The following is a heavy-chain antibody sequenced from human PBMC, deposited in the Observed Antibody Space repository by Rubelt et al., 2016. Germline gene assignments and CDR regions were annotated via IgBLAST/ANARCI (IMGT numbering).Heavy chain of an antibody. V-gene: IGHV4-39*01. J-gene: IGHJ4*02. CDR3: ARHGTIGVGATSERNFDY. D-gene: IGHD1-26*01. Sequence: QLQLQESGPGLVKPSETLSLTCTVSGGSISSSSYYWGWIRQPPGKGLEWIGSIYYSGSTYYNPSLKSRVTNSVDTAKNQFARKRGSVTAADTAVYYCARHGTIGVGATSERNFDYWGQGTLVTVSS. CDR2: IYYSGST. CDR1: GGSISSSSYY.